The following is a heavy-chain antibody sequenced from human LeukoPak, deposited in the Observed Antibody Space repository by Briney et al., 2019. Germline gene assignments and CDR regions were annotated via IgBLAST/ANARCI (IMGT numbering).Heavy chain of an antibody. Sequence: PGGSLRLSCAASGFTFDDYGMSWVRQAPGKGLEYVSAISSNGGSTYYANSVKGRFTISRDNSKNTLYLQMGSLRAEDMAVYYCARGLRLGELSLYRRYYYYMDVWGKGTTVTISS. CDR1: GFTFDDYG. J-gene: IGHJ6*03. D-gene: IGHD3-16*02. CDR3: ARGLRLGELSLYRRYYYYMDV. CDR2: ISSNGGST. V-gene: IGHV3-64*01.